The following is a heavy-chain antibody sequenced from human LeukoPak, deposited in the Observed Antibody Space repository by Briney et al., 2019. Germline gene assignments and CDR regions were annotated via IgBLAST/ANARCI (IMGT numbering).Heavy chain of an antibody. J-gene: IGHJ5*02. CDR1: GYTFTGYY. D-gene: IGHD3-3*01. V-gene: IGHV1-2*02. Sequence: ASVKVSCKASGYTFTGYYMHWVRQAPGQGLEWMGWINPNSGGTNYAQKFQGRVTMTRDTSISTAYMELSRLRSDDTAVYYCARYPSTYYDFWSGYSSWFDPWGQGTLVTVSS. CDR2: INPNSGGT. CDR3: ARYPSTYYDFWSGYSSWFDP.